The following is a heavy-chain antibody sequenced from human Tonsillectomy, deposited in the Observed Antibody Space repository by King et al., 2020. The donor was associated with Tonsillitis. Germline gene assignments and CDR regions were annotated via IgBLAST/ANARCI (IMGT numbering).Heavy chain of an antibody. CDR3: ARGQGTVDGGNSGEFDS. V-gene: IGHV4-34*01. Sequence: VQLQQWGAGLLKPSETLSLICAVYGGSFSGYYWSWIRQPPGKGLEWIGEINHSGSTNYNPSLKSRVTISVDTSKNQFSLKLSSVTAADTAVYYCARGQGTVDGGNSGEFDSWGQGTLVTVSS. J-gene: IGHJ4*02. D-gene: IGHD4-23*01. CDR1: GGSFSGYY. CDR2: INHSGST.